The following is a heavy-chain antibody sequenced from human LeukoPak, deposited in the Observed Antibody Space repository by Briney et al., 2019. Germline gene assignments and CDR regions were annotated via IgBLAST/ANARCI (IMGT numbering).Heavy chain of an antibody. Sequence: GGSLRLSCVASEFTFSSYWMSWVRQAPGKGLEWVASIKPDGSEKQYLDSVKGRFTISRDNSKNTLYLQMNSLRAEDTAVYYCAELGITMIGGVWGKGTTVTISS. J-gene: IGHJ6*04. V-gene: IGHV3-7*01. CDR1: EFTFSSYW. CDR3: AELGITMIGGV. CDR2: IKPDGSEK. D-gene: IGHD3-10*02.